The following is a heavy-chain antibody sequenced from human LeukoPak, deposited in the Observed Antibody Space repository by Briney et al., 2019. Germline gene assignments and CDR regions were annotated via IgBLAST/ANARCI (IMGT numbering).Heavy chain of an antibody. J-gene: IGHJ4*02. CDR1: GYTFTSYG. CDR3: AAGGFYDLLPY. D-gene: IGHD3-9*01. V-gene: IGHV1-18*01. CDR2: ISAYNGNT. Sequence: ASVKVSCKASGYTFTSYGISWVRQAPGQGLEWMGWISAYNGNTNYAQKLQGRVTMTEDTSTDTVYMELSSLKSEDTAVYYCAAGGFYDLLPYWGQGTLVTVSS.